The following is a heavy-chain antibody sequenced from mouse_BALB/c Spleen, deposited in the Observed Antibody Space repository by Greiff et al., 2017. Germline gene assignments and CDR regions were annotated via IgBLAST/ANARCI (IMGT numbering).Heavy chain of an antibody. Sequence: EVQLQQSGPGLVKPSQSLSLTCTVTGYSITSDYAWNWIRQFPGNKLEWMGYISYSGSTSYNPSLKSRISITRDTSKNQFFLQLNSVTTEDTATYYCAKRGANWDAMDYWGQGTSVTVSS. CDR3: AKRGANWDAMDY. J-gene: IGHJ4*01. CDR1: GYSITSDYA. V-gene: IGHV3-2*02. CDR2: ISYSGST. D-gene: IGHD4-1*01.